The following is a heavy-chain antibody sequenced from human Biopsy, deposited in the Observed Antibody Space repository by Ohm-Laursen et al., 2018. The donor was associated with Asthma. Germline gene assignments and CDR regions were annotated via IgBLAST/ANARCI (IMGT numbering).Heavy chain of an antibody. CDR3: GRDYPLVD. CDR2: IYSGGST. D-gene: IGHD2-15*01. J-gene: IGHJ4*02. Sequence: SLRLSCAASGFSVSSNYMSWVRQAPGKGLEWVSVIYSGGSTYYADSVKGRFTISRDNSKNTLELQMNSMRAEDTAVYYCGRDYPLVDWGQGTLVTVSS. CDR1: GFSVSSNY. V-gene: IGHV3-53*01.